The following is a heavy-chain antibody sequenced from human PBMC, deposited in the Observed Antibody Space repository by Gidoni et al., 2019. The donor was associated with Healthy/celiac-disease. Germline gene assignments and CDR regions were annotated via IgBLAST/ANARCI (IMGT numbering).Heavy chain of an antibody. CDR2: ISYDGSNK. CDR1: GFTFRCYA. CDR3: ARVRVVAAT. Sequence: QVQLVESGGGVVQPGRSLRLPCAASGFTFRCYAMNWVRQAPGKGLEWVAVISYDGSNKYYADSVKGRFTISRDNSKNTLYLQMHSLRAEDTAVYYCARVRVVAATWGQGTLVTVSS. J-gene: IGHJ4*02. V-gene: IGHV3-30-3*01. D-gene: IGHD2-15*01.